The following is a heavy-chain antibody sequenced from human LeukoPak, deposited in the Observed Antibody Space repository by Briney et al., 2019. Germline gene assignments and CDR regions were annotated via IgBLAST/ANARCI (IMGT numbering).Heavy chain of an antibody. V-gene: IGHV4-34*01. Sequence: SETLSLTCAVYGGSFSGYYWSWIRQPPGKGLEWIGEINHSGSTNYNPSLKSRVTISVDTSKNQFSLKLSSVTAADTAVYYCARGLYRGSGATGYWGQGTLVTVSS. D-gene: IGHD3-10*01. J-gene: IGHJ4*02. CDR2: INHSGST. CDR1: GGSFSGYY. CDR3: ARGLYRGSGATGY.